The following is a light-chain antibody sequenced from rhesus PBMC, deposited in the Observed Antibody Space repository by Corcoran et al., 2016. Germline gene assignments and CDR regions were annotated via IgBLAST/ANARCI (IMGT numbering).Light chain of an antibody. V-gene: IGKV3-42*02. CDR2: DES. J-gene: IGKJ2*01. Sequence: ETVVTQSPATLSLSPGERATLSCRASQSVGSNFAWYQQKHGPAPKHLIYDESSRATGRPDRFSGSGSGTEVTLTISILEPEDVGGYDCQQYNNWYSFGQGTKVEIK. CDR3: QQYNNWYS. CDR1: QSVGSN.